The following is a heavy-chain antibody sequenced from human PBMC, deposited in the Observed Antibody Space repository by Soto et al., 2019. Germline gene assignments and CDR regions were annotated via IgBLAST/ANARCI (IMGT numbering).Heavy chain of an antibody. V-gene: IGHV1-69*12. CDR2: IIPIFGTA. CDR3: ARGNHRWLQLWYFDL. J-gene: IGHJ2*01. D-gene: IGHD5-12*01. CDR1: GGTFSSYT. Sequence: QVQLVQYGAEVKKPGSSVTVSSKASGGTFSSYTISWVRQAPGQGLEWMGGIIPIFGTANYAQKFQGRVTITADESTSTAYMELSSLSSEDTAVYYCARGNHRWLQLWYFDLWGRGTLVTVSS.